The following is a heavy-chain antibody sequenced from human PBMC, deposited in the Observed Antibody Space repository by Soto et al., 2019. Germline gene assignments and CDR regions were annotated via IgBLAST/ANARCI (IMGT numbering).Heavy chain of an antibody. CDR2: INPNSGGT. CDR1: GYTFTGYY. CDR3: ARDLYSSSGYYYYYGMDV. J-gene: IGHJ6*02. D-gene: IGHD6-13*01. V-gene: IGHV1-2*02. Sequence: QVQLVQSGAEVKKPGASVKVSCKASGYTFTGYYMHWVRQAPGQGLEWMGWINPNSGGTNYAQKFQGRVTMTRDTSISTAYMELSRLRSDDTAVYYCARDLYSSSGYYYYYGMDVWGQGTTVTVSS.